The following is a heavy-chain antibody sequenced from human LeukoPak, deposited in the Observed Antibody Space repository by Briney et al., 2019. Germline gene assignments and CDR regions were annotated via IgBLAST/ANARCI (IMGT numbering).Heavy chain of an antibody. Sequence: ASVKVSCKASGYTFTDYYLHWIRQAPGQGLEWLAWISPISGGTKYAQKFQGRVTLTRDTSISTAYMELSRLRSDDTAVYFCARGRDSGSRTFYFDYWGQGTLVTVSS. D-gene: IGHD1-26*01. CDR1: GYTFTDYY. V-gene: IGHV1-2*02. J-gene: IGHJ4*02. CDR3: ARGRDSGSRTFYFDY. CDR2: ISPISGGT.